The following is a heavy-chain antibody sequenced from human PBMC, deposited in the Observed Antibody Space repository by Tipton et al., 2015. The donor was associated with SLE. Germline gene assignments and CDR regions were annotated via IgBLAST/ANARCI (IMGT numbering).Heavy chain of an antibody. D-gene: IGHD2-21*02. CDR2: ISSNGGST. V-gene: IGHV3-64D*09. J-gene: IGHJ4*02. Sequence: SLRLSCSASGFTFSSYAMHWVRQAPGKGLEYVSAISSNGGSTYYADSVKGRFTISRDNSKNTLYLQMSSLRAEDTAVYYCVKDEKAYCGGDCSAYFDYWGQGTLVTVSS. CDR1: GFTFSSYA. CDR3: VKDEKAYCGGDCSAYFDY.